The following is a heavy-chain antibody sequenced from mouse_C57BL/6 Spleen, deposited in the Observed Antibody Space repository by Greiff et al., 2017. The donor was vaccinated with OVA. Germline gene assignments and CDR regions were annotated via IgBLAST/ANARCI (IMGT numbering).Heavy chain of an antibody. CDR2: ISYDGSN. CDR3: ARDGGYFDV. CDR1: GYSITSGYY. J-gene: IGHJ1*03. V-gene: IGHV3-6*01. Sequence: DVKLVESGPGLVKPSQSLSLTCSVTGYSITSGYYWNWIRQFPGNKLEWMGYISYDGSNNYNPSLKNRISITRDTSKNQFFLKLNSVTTEDTATYYCARDGGYFDVWGTGTTVTVSS.